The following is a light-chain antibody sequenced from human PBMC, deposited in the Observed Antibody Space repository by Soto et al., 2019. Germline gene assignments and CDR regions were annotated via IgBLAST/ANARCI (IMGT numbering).Light chain of an antibody. CDR1: ALSKQY. CDR3: QSADNSGSNYV. J-gene: IGLJ1*01. Sequence: SSELRQARSVSGSPGQTAKITCFGDALSKQYVSWYQQRPGQAPVLVIYKDTERPSGIPERFSGSTSGTTVTLTIGGVQAEDEADYFCQSADNSGSNYVFGTGTKVTVL. V-gene: IGLV3-25*03. CDR2: KDT.